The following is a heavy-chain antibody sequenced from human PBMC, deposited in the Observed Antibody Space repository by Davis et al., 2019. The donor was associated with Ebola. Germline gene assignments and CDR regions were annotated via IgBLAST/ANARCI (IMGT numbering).Heavy chain of an antibody. V-gene: IGHV3-21*01. CDR1: GFTFSSYS. CDR3: AREINPEYCSGGSCYYGRFETGYYYGMDV. J-gene: IGHJ6*02. CDR2: ISSSSSYI. Sequence: PGGSLRLSCAASGFTFSSYSMNWVRQAPGKGLEWVSSISSSSSYIYYADSVKGRFTISRDNAKNSLYLQMNSLRAEDTAVYYCAREINPEYCSGGSCYYGRFETGYYYGMDVWGQGTTVTVSS. D-gene: IGHD2-15*01.